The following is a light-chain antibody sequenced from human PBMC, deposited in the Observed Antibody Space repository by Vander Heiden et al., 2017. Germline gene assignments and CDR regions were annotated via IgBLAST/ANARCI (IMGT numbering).Light chain of an antibody. V-gene: IGLV10-54*04. CDR1: NYNVGHQG. CDR3: SAWDGHLRAWL. Sequence: ARLTQPPTVSNALRQTATLTCSGNNYNVGHQGAAWLQQLHGHPPKLLSYRNNDRPSGISERFSASRSGNTASLTITGLQPEDEADYYCSAWDGHLRAWLFGGGTKLTVL. CDR2: RNN. J-gene: IGLJ2*01.